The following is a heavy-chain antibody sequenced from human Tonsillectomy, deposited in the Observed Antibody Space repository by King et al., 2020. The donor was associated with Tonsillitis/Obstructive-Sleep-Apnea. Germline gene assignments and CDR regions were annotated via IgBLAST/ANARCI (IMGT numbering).Heavy chain of an antibody. CDR1: EFAFSSYA. Sequence: VQLVESGGGVVQPGRSLRLSCVASEFAFSSYAMHWVRQAPGKGLEWVAVVSYDGSKKYYADSVKGRFTISRDNSKNTLFLHMNSLRAEDTAVYYCARGKYYGSGSSGMNVWGQGTTVIVSS. D-gene: IGHD3-10*01. CDR2: VSYDGSKK. CDR3: ARGKYYGSGSSGMNV. V-gene: IGHV3-30*04. J-gene: IGHJ6*02.